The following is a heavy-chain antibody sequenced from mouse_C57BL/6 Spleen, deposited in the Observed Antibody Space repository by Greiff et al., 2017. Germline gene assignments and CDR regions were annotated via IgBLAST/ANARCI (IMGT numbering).Heavy chain of an antibody. Sequence: QVQLQQPGAELVRPGSSVKLSCKASGYTFTSYWMHWVKQRPIQGLEWIGNIDPSDSETHYNQKFKDKATLTVDKSSSPAYMQLSSLTSEDSAVYYCARVSFTTVVDPLFDYWGQGTTLTVSS. D-gene: IGHD1-1*01. V-gene: IGHV1-52*01. CDR1: GYTFTSYW. CDR3: ARVSFTTVVDPLFDY. CDR2: IDPSDSET. J-gene: IGHJ2*01.